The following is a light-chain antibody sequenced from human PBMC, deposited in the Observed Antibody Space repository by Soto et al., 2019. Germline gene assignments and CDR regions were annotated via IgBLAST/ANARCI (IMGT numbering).Light chain of an antibody. CDR1: QNIHNH. V-gene: IGKV3-15*01. CDR3: QRYAGLWET. CDR2: DAI. Sequence: MAQCPATVSISPGERVTLSCPASQNIHNHMSWFLQKPGQTPRLLIYDAIIRAPDVPARFSGSWSGTEFTLAISRLDREAFAVYFFQRYAGLWETFCDGTKVDIK. J-gene: IGKJ1*01.